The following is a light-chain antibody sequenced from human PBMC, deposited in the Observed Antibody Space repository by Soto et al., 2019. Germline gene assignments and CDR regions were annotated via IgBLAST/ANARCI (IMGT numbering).Light chain of an antibody. Sequence: DIQMTQSPSFVSASVGDRVTITCRASQGISTWLAWYQQKPGKAPNLLIYAASNLQNGVPSRFSGSGAGTDFTLTISSLQPEDFATYYCIQTNTFPLSFGPGTKVDVK. CDR3: IQTNTFPLS. CDR1: QGISTW. J-gene: IGKJ3*01. CDR2: AAS. V-gene: IGKV1-12*01.